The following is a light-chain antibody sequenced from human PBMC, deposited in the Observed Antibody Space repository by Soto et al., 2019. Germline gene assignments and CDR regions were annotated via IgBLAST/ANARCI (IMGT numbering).Light chain of an antibody. CDR3: QQRSNWPYT. V-gene: IGKV3D-20*02. CDR1: ETIGRAY. Sequence: IVLTQSPGTLSLSPGERATVSCRASETIGRAYFAWYQHRPGRTPRLVLSATSNRAAGIPDRFGGSGSGADFTLTISGVEPEDFAVYYCQQRSNWPYTFGQGTKLEIK. CDR2: ATS. J-gene: IGKJ2*01.